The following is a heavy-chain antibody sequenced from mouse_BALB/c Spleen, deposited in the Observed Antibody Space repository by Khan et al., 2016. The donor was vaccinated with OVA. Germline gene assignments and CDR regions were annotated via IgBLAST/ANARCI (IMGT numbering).Heavy chain of an antibody. CDR2: ISYSGST. V-gene: IGHV3-2*02. Sequence: EVQLQESGPGLVKPSQSLSLTCTVTGYSITSDYAWTWIRQFPGNKLEWMGYISYSGSTSYNPSLKSRISITRATSKNQFFLQLNSVTTEDTATYYFASIRFYYRYSFFDYWGQGTTLTVSS. CDR1: GYSITSDYA. D-gene: IGHD2-14*01. J-gene: IGHJ2*01. CDR3: ASIRFYYRYSFFDY.